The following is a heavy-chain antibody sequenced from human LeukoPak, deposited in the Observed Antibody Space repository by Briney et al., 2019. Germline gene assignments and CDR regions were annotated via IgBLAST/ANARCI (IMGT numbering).Heavy chain of an antibody. CDR1: GFTFSSYW. V-gene: IGHV3-7*05. CDR2: IKQDGSEK. J-gene: IGHJ4*02. CDR3: ARDLVDYYDGSGYYGWGLDY. Sequence: PGGSLRLSCAASGFTFSSYWMSWARQTPGKGLEWAATIKQDGSEKYYVDSVKCRGTIYRDNDQNSLYLQMNSLRAEDTAVYYCARDLVDYYDGSGYYGWGLDYWGQGTLVTVSS. D-gene: IGHD3-22*01.